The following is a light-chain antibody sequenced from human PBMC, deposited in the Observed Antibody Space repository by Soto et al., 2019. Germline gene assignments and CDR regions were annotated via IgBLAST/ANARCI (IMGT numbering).Light chain of an antibody. J-gene: IGKJ1*01. V-gene: IGKV1-9*01. Sequence: DIQLTRSPSFLSASVGDRVTITCRASQGINNYLAWYQKKPGKAPKLLIYTASALQSGVPSRFSGSGSGTEFTLTISSLQPEDFTTYYCQQLENYPRTFGQGTKVDIK. CDR3: QQLENYPRT. CDR1: QGINNY. CDR2: TAS.